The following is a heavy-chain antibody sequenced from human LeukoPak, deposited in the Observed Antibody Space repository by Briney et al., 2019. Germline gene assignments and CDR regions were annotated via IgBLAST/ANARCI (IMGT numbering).Heavy chain of an antibody. CDR2: ISGSGGST. J-gene: IGHJ4*02. Sequence: GGSLRLSCAASGFLFGSHAMNWVRQAPGKGLEWVSGISGSGGSTYYADSVKGRFTISRGNSKNTLFLQMNSLRPEDTAVYFCARGPGGYFDYWGQGTLVTVSS. CDR3: ARGPGGYFDY. V-gene: IGHV3-23*01. D-gene: IGHD3-10*01. CDR1: GFLFGSHA.